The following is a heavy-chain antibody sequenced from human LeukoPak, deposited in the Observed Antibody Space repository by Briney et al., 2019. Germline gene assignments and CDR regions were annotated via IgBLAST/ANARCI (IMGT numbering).Heavy chain of an antibody. CDR2: ISYSGST. J-gene: IGHJ4*02. CDR3: ASQKLLWFGELSYFDY. Sequence: SETLSPTCTVSGGSMNNYYWSWIRQSPEKGLEWIGYISYSGSTNSNPSLKSRVTISLDTSKNQFSLKLTSVTAADTAVYYCASQKLLWFGELSYFDYWGQGTLVTVSS. V-gene: IGHV4-59*01. D-gene: IGHD3-10*01. CDR1: GGSMNNYY.